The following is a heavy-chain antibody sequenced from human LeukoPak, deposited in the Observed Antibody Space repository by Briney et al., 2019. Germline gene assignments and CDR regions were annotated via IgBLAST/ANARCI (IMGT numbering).Heavy chain of an antibody. CDR2: ISAYNGNT. CDR3: ANIHGGNSRTFLDY. CDR1: GYTFTSYG. J-gene: IGHJ4*02. D-gene: IGHD4-23*01. V-gene: IGHV1-18*01. Sequence: GASVKVSCKASGYTFTSYGISWVRQAPGQGLEGMGWISAYNGNTNYAQKLQGRVTMTTDTSTSTAYMELRSLRSDDTAVYYCANIHGGNSRTFLDYWGQGTLVTVSS.